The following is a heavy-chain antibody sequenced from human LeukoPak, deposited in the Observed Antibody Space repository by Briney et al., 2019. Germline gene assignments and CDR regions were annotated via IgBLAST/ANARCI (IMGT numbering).Heavy chain of an antibody. Sequence: QSGGSLRLSCAASGFTFSSYSMNWVRQAPGKGLEWVSAISGSGGSTYYADSVKGRFTISRDNSKNTLYLQMNSLRAEDTAVYYCAAPRPYCSSTSCHSYYYYGMDVWGQGTTVTVSS. CDR2: ISGSGGST. J-gene: IGHJ6*02. CDR3: AAPRPYCSSTSCHSYYYYGMDV. CDR1: GFTFSSYS. V-gene: IGHV3-23*01. D-gene: IGHD2-2*01.